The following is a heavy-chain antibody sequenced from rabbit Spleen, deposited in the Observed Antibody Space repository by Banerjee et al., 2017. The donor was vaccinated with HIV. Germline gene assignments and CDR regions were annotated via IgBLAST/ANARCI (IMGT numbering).Heavy chain of an antibody. J-gene: IGHJ4*01. CDR1: GFSFSSSYW. Sequence: QEQLEESGGDLVKPEGSLTLTCTASGFSFSSSYWICWVRQAPGKGLEWIGCIYTGDGTTYYASWAKGRLTISKSSSITVTLQMTSLTAADTATYFCWKYSTSIDNLWGPGTLVTVS. V-gene: IGHV1S45*01. CDR3: WKYSTSIDNL. CDR2: IYTGDGTT. D-gene: IGHD2-1*01.